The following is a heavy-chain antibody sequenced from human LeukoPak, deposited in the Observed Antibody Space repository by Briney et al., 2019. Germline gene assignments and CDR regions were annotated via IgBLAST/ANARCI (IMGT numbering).Heavy chain of an antibody. V-gene: IGHV4-59*08. CDR1: GGSISSYY. Sequence: SETLSLTCTVSGGSISSYYWSWIRQPPGKGLEWIGYIYYSGSTNYNPSLKSRVTISVDTSKNQFSLKLSSVTAADTAVYYCARMYADYYYYGMDVWGQGTTVTVSS. CDR2: IYYSGST. CDR3: ARMYADYYYYGMDV. D-gene: IGHD2-8*01. J-gene: IGHJ6*02.